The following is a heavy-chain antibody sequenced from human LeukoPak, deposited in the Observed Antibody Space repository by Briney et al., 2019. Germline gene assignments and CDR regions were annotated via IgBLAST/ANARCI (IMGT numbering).Heavy chain of an antibody. CDR2: IYAAGST. CDR3: ARDTGPRFAPAPRSDY. CDR1: GFTVSNSY. V-gene: IGHV3-66*01. Sequence: GGSLRLSCAASGFTVSNSYISWVRQAPGKGLEWVSVIYAAGSTFYEDSVKGRFTISRDNSKNTVYLQMNSLRPEDTAVYYCARDTGPRFAPAPRSDYWGQGTLVTVSS. D-gene: IGHD3-10*01. J-gene: IGHJ4*02.